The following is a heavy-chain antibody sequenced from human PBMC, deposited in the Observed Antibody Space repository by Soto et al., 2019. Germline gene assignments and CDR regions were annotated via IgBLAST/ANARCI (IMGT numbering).Heavy chain of an antibody. D-gene: IGHD6-6*01. J-gene: IGHJ5*02. CDR2: IYYSGST. V-gene: IGHV4-59*01. CDR1: GGSISSYY. Sequence: SETLSLTCTVSGGSISSYYWSWIRQPPGKGLEWIGYIYYSGSTNYNPSLKSRVTISVDTSKNQFSLKLSSVTAADTAVYYCARTAARPWRFDPWGQGTLVTVSS. CDR3: ARTAARPWRFDP.